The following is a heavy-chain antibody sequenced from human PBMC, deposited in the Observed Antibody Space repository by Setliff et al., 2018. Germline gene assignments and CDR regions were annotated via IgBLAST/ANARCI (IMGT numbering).Heavy chain of an antibody. CDR2: VYYSGYT. J-gene: IGHJ6*02. CDR1: GGSVSSTSHY. CDR3: VRDRTAYSYGLDV. V-gene: IGHV4-39*06. D-gene: IGHD5-18*01. Sequence: SETLSLTCNVSGGSVSSTSHYWGWIRQPPGKGMEWIGSVYYSGYTYYNPSLQSRVTISVDMSKNQFALNLRSVTAADAAVYYCVRDRTAYSYGLDVWGQGTTVTVSS.